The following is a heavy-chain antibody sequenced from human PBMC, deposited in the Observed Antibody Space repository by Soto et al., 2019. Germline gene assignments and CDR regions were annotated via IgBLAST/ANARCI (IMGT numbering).Heavy chain of an antibody. D-gene: IGHD5-18*01. CDR3: AKGSTYSFYFDH. V-gene: IGHV3-23*01. Sequence: QPGGSLRLSCVAPGFSFSSDDMSWVRQAPGKGLEWVSFIIGNSGTTYYADSVKGRFTISRDNSKNTLYLQMSRLGAEDTAAYYCAKGSTYSFYFDHWGQGTLVTVSS. CDR1: GFSFSSDD. CDR2: IIGNSGTT. J-gene: IGHJ4*01.